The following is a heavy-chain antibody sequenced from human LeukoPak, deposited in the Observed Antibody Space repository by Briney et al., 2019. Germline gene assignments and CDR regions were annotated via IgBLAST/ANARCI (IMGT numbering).Heavy chain of an antibody. J-gene: IGHJ6*02. Sequence: SETLSLTCTVSGGSISSSSYYWGWIRQPPGKGLEWIGSIYYSGSTYYNPSLKSRVTISVDTSKNQFSLKLSSVTAADTAVYYCARRGSSWYPDYYYYYGMDVWGQGTTVTVSS. CDR1: GGSISSSSYY. CDR2: IYYSGST. D-gene: IGHD6-13*01. CDR3: ARRGSSWYPDYYYYYGMDV. V-gene: IGHV4-39*01.